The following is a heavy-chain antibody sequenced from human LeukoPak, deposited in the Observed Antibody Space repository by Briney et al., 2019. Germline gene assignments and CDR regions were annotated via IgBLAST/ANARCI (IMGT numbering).Heavy chain of an antibody. D-gene: IGHD4-17*01. Sequence: SQTLSLTCTVSGVSISSGGYYWSWIRQHPGKGLEWIGDIYYSGSTYYNPSLKSRVTISVDTSKNQFSLKLSSVTAADTAVYYCARGNGDYGAPYWYFDLWGRGTLVTVSS. CDR2: IYYSGST. J-gene: IGHJ2*01. CDR1: GVSISSGGYY. CDR3: ARGNGDYGAPYWYFDL. V-gene: IGHV4-31*03.